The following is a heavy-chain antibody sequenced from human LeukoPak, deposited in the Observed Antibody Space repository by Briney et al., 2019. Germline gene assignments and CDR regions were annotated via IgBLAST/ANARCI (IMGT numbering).Heavy chain of an antibody. V-gene: IGHV4-31*03. CDR2: IYYSGST. CDR3: ARGVTGPQGADY. D-gene: IGHD2-8*01. Sequence: SETLSLTCTVSGGSISSGGYYWSWIRQHPGKGLEWIGYIYYSGSTYYNPSLKSRVTISVDTSKNQFSLKLSSVTAADAAVYYCARGVTGPQGADYWGQGTLVTVSS. J-gene: IGHJ4*02. CDR1: GGSISSGGYY.